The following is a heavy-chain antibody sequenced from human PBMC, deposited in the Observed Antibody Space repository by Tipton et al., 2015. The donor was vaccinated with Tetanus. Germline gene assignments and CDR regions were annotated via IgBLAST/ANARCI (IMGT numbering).Heavy chain of an antibody. CDR2: IYYSGDT. D-gene: IGHD3-10*01. CDR1: GGSISSGGYF. J-gene: IGHJ6*02. Sequence: TLSLTCSVSGGSISSGGYFWNWIRQHPGKGPEWIGYIYYSGDTFYNPSLKSRVTISVDTSKNQFSLNLRSVTAADTAVYYCARGDYYGSGTYDVWGQGTTVTVPS. CDR3: ARGDYYGSGTYDV. V-gene: IGHV4-31*03.